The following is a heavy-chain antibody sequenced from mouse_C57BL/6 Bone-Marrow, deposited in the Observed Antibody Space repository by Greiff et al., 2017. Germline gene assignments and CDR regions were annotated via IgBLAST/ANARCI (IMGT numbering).Heavy chain of an antibody. J-gene: IGHJ3*01. CDR2: IYPRSGNT. V-gene: IGHV1-81*01. Sequence: LVESGAELARPGASVKLSCKASGYTFTSYGISWVKQRTGQGLAWIGEIYPRSGNTYYNEKFKGKATLTADKSSSTAYMELRSLTSEDSAVYFCATLYYDYDLAWFAYWGQGTLVTVSA. D-gene: IGHD2-4*01. CDR1: GYTFTSYG. CDR3: ATLYYDYDLAWFAY.